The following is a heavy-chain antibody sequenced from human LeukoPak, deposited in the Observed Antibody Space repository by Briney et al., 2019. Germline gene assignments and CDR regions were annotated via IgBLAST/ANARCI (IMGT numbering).Heavy chain of an antibody. CDR2: ISDNGGGT. D-gene: IGHD4/OR15-4a*01. Sequence: GGSLRLSCVASGFIFRNYAMSWVHQAPGEGLEWVSGISDNGGGTYYADSLKGRFTISRDNSKNMLYLQMNSLRAEDTAVYYCAKESGALGAPLYDYWGRGILVTASS. CDR3: AKESGALGAPLYDY. CDR1: GFIFRNYA. J-gene: IGHJ4*02. V-gene: IGHV3-23*01.